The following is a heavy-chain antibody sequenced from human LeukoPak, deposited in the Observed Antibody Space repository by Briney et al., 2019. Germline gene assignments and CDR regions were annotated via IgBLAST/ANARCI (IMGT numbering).Heavy chain of an antibody. V-gene: IGHV1-2*04. CDR3: ASSVAGSAFDI. CDR2: INPNSGGT. J-gene: IGHJ3*02. D-gene: IGHD6-19*01. Sequence: ASVKVSCKASGYTFTGYYMYWVGQARGQGLEWMGWINPNSGGTQKAQKFKGWVSMTRNTSINTTYMELSRLKSDDTAVYYCASSVAGSAFDIWGQGTMVTVSS. CDR1: GYTFTGYY.